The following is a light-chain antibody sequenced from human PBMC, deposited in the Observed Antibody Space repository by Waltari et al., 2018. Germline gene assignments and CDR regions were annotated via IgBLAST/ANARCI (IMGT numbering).Light chain of an antibody. CDR3: LKYISAPWT. J-gene: IGKJ1*01. CDR1: QGITNY. V-gene: IGKV1-27*01. CDR2: AAS. Sequence: LQMPHSPSSLSASVRDRVTITCRASQGITNYLAWYQQKPGKVPKVLIYAASTLQSGVPSRFSGSGSGTDFSLTISSLQPEDVATYYCLKYISAPWTFGQGTTVEIK.